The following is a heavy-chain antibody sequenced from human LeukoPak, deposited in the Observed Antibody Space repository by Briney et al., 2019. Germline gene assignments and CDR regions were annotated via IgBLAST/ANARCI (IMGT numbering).Heavy chain of an antibody. J-gene: IGHJ4*02. Sequence: PGGSLRLSCAASGFTFSSYDMHWVRHATGKGLEWVSAIGTAGDTYYPGSVKGRFTISRENAKNSLYLQMNSLRAGDTAVYYCARVRRDGYNEYFDYWGQGTLVTVSS. CDR1: GFTFSSYD. V-gene: IGHV3-13*04. CDR2: IGTAGDT. CDR3: ARVRRDGYNEYFDY. D-gene: IGHD5-24*01.